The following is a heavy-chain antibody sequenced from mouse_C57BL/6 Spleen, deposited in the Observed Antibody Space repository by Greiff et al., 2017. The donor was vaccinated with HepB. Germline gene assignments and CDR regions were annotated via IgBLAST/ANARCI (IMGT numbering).Heavy chain of an antibody. CDR3: ERRDYAMDY. CDR1: GYTFTSYG. J-gene: IGHJ4*01. Sequence: VQLQQSGAELARPGASVKLSCKASGYTFTSYGISWVKQRTGQGLEWIGEIYPRSGNTYYNEKFKGKATLTADKSSSTAYMELRSLTSEDSAVYFCERRDYAMDYWGQGTSVTVSS. V-gene: IGHV1-81*01. CDR2: IYPRSGNT.